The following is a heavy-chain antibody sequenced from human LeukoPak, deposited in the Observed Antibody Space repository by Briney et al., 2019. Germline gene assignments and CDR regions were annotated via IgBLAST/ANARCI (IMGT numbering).Heavy chain of an antibody. Sequence: SETLSLTCTVSGGSISSGDYYWSWIRQPPGKGLEWIGYIYYSGSTYYNPSLKSRVTISVDTSKNQLSLKLSSVTAADTAVYYCARATIFGVVRNTWGQGTLATVSS. D-gene: IGHD3-3*01. V-gene: IGHV4-30-4*01. CDR3: ARATIFGVVRNT. CDR1: GGSISSGDYY. J-gene: IGHJ5*02. CDR2: IYYSGST.